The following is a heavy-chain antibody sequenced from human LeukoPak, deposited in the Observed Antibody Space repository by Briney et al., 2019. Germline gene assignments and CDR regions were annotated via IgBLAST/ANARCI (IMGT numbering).Heavy chain of an antibody. CDR1: GFTFSSYG. Sequence: GGTLRLSCAASGFTFSSYGMSWVRQAPGKGLEWVSAISGSGGSTYYADSVKGRFTISRDNSKNTLYLQMNSLRAEDTAVYHCARYSSEIGWFDPWGQGTLVTVSS. CDR3: ARYSSEIGWFDP. CDR2: ISGSGGST. J-gene: IGHJ5*02. D-gene: IGHD6-25*01. V-gene: IGHV3-23*01.